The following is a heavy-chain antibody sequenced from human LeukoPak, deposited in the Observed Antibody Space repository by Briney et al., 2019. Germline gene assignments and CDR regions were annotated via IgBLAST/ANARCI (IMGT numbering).Heavy chain of an antibody. Sequence: GGSLRLSCAASGFTFSGSAMSWVRQAPGKGLEWVSAISGSGGSTFYADSVKGRFTISRDNSKNTLYLQMNSLRAEDTAVYYCAKGYDFWSGGIDYWGQGTLVTVSS. CDR3: AKGYDFWSGGIDY. CDR1: GFTFSGSA. J-gene: IGHJ4*02. D-gene: IGHD3-3*01. CDR2: ISGSGGST. V-gene: IGHV3-23*01.